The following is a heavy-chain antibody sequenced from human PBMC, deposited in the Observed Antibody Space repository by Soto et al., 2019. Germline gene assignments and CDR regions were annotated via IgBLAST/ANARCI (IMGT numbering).Heavy chain of an antibody. CDR2: IWYDRSNK. D-gene: IGHD6-13*01. CDR3: ARGLQQLVRGTFDY. J-gene: IGHJ4*02. V-gene: IGHV3-33*01. CDR1: GFTFSSYG. Sequence: QVQLVESGGGVVQPGRSLRLSCAASGFTFSSYGMHWVRQAPGKGLEWVAVIWYDRSNKYYADSVKGRFTISRDNSKNTLYLQMNSLRAEDTAVYYCARGLQQLVRGTFDYWGQGTLVTVSS.